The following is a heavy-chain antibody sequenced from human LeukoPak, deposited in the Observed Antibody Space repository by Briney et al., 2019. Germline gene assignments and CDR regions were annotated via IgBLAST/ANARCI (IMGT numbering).Heavy chain of an antibody. CDR2: MNPNSGNT. V-gene: IGHV1-8*01. CDR3: GSHYGDYEGGFDP. CDR1: GYTFTSYD. D-gene: IGHD4-17*01. J-gene: IGHJ5*02. Sequence: GASVKVSCKASGYTFTSYDINWVRQATGQGLEWMGWMNPNSGNTGYAQKFQGRVTMTRDTSISTAYVELSRLRSDDTAVYYCGSHYGDYEGGFDPWGQGTLVTVSS.